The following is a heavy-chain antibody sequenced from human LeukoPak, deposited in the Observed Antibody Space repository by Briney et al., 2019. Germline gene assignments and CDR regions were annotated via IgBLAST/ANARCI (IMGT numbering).Heavy chain of an antibody. V-gene: IGHV1-8*03. Sequence: ASVKVSCKASGYTFTSYDINWVRQATGQGLEWMGWMNPNSGNTGYAQKFQGRVTITRNTSISAAYMELSSLRSEDTAVYYCARGQYDSSGPTPYYYYYMDVWGKGTTVTVSS. CDR2: MNPNSGNT. CDR1: GYTFTSYD. CDR3: ARGQYDSSGPTPYYYYYMDV. D-gene: IGHD3-22*01. J-gene: IGHJ6*03.